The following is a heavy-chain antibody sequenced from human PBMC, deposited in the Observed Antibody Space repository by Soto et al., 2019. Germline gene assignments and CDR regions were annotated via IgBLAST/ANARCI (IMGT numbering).Heavy chain of an antibody. CDR1: GYTFTGYY. J-gene: IGHJ3*02. CDR3: ARPKPTVTTWDAFDI. D-gene: IGHD4-17*01. CDR2: INPNSGGT. V-gene: IGHV1-2*04. Sequence: QVQLVQSGAEVKKPGASVKVSCKASGYTFTGYYMHWVRQAPGQGLEWMGWINPNSGGTNYAQKIQGWVTMTRDTSISTGYMGLSRRGADDTAGDYCARPKPTVTTWDAFDIWGQGTMVTVSS.